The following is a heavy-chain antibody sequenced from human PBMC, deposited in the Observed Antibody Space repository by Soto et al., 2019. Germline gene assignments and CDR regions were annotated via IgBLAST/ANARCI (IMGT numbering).Heavy chain of an antibody. CDR1: GGSISSGGYY. CDR2: ISYSGST. Sequence: QVQLQESGPGLVKPSQTLSLTCTVSGGSISSGGYYWSWIRQHPGKGLEWIGYISYSGSTYHNPSLKSRVTISVDTSKNHCSLELSSVTAADTAVYYCARDSRDGYRAVWGQGTLVTVSS. CDR3: ARDSRDGYRAV. V-gene: IGHV4-31*03. D-gene: IGHD5-12*01. J-gene: IGHJ4*02.